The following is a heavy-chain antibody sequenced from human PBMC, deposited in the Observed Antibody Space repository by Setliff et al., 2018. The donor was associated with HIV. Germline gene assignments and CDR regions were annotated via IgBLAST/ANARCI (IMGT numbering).Heavy chain of an antibody. V-gene: IGHV4-39*07. J-gene: IGHJ4*02. CDR2: VYYSGST. D-gene: IGHD1-26*01. Sequence: PSETLSLTCTVSGASSIYFWGWIRQPPGKGLEWIGSVYYSGSTYYNPSLKSRVTILMDTSKNQFSLKLNSVTAADTAVYYCAKDRSGSYRTFDYWGPGILVPSPQ. CDR1: GASSIYF. CDR3: AKDRSGSYRTFDY.